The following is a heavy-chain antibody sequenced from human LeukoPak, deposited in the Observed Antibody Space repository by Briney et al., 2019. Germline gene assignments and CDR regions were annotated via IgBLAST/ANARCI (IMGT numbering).Heavy chain of an antibody. CDR2: IYYSKNT. J-gene: IGHJ4*02. CDR3: VSPRGFSYGYFDY. CDR1: GGSISSSSAY. Sequence: SETLSLTCTVSGGSISSSSAYWGWICQPPGKGLEWIGSIYYSKNTYYNPSLKSRVTISADTSKNQFSLTLGSVSATDTAVYYCVSPRGFSYGYFDYWGQGTLVTVSS. V-gene: IGHV4-39*01. D-gene: IGHD5-18*01.